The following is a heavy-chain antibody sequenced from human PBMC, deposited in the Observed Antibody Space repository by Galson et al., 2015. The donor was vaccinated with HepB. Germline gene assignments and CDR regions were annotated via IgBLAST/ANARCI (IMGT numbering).Heavy chain of an antibody. Sequence: SLRLSCAAPGFTVSRNYMSWVRQAPGKGLEWVSIIYSAGSTYYADSVKARFTISRDNSKNTLYLQMNSLRPEDTAVYYCARAGHYYDSSGYWVFDYWGQGTLVTVSS. D-gene: IGHD3-22*01. CDR3: ARAGHYYDSSGYWVFDY. CDR1: GFTVSRNY. V-gene: IGHV3-66*02. CDR2: IYSAGST. J-gene: IGHJ4*02.